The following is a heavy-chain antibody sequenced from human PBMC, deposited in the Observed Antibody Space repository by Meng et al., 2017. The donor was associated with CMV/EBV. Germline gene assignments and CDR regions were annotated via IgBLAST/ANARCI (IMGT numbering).Heavy chain of an antibody. CDR2: ITPNSSYI. CDR3: ARIGLYPGRMYQLNAFDI. D-gene: IGHD2-2*01. Sequence: GESLKISCAASEFTFSSYTMSWVRQAPGKGLEWVSSITPNSSYILYADSMKGRVTISRGNAKDSLYLQMNSLRAEDTAVYYCARIGLYPGRMYQLNAFDIWGQGTMVTVSS. CDR1: EFTFSSYT. V-gene: IGHV3-21*06. J-gene: IGHJ3*02.